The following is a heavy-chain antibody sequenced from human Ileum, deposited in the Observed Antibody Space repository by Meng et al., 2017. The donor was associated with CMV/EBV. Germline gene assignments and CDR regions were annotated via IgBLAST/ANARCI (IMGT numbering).Heavy chain of an antibody. D-gene: IGHD4-11*01. CDR2: AHDSGST. Sequence: SETLSLTCIVSGGSISSYYWSWIRQPPGKGLEWIGWAHDSGSTNYNPSLKGRVAVSVDTSKNHFSLTLASVTAADTGMYYCARGGASSKYFDSWGQGTLVTVSS. CDR1: GGSISSYY. V-gene: IGHV4-59*01. CDR3: ARGGASSKYFDS. J-gene: IGHJ4*02.